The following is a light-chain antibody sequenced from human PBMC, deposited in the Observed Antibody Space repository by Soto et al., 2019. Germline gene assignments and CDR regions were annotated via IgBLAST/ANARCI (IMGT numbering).Light chain of an antibody. J-gene: IGKJ1*01. V-gene: IGKV3-15*01. Sequence: VMTQSPVNMAVSPGDRATLSCRASQSVGNKIAWYQQKPGQAPRLLIYGASTRATGIPVRFTGSGSGTEFTLTISSLQSEDSAVYYCQQYDNWPPWTFGQGTKVEIQ. CDR3: QQYDNWPPWT. CDR2: GAS. CDR1: QSVGNK.